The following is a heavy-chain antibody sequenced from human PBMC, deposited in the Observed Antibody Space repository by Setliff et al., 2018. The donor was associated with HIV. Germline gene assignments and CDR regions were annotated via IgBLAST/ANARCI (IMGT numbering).Heavy chain of an antibody. Sequence: SETLSLTCTVSDGSFSSDYWTWIRQTPGKGLEWIGYIYYSGSTKYNPSLTSRVTISVDTSKNHFSLKLTSVTAADTAVYYCARAEMATIVAFDNGGQGTMVTVSS. V-gene: IGHV4-59*01. CDR1: DGSFSSDY. J-gene: IGHJ3*02. D-gene: IGHD5-12*01. CDR2: IYYSGST. CDR3: ARAEMATIVAFDN.